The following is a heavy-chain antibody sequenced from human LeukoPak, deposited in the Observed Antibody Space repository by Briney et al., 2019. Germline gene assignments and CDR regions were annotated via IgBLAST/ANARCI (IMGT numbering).Heavy chain of an antibody. V-gene: IGHV4-30-2*01. CDR1: GGSITSGSYF. CDR2: IYHSGST. J-gene: IGHJ4*02. Sequence: SETLSLTCTVSGGSITSGSYFWTWIRQPPGKGLEWIGYIYHSGSTYYNPSLKSRVTISVDRSKNQFSLKLSSVTAADTAVYYCAREVYDFWSGLEDRTCWGQGTLATVSS. D-gene: IGHD3-3*01. CDR3: AREVYDFWSGLEDRTC.